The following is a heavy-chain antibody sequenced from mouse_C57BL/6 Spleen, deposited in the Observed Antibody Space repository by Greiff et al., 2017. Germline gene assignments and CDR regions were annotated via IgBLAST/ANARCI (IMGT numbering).Heavy chain of an antibody. CDR1: GYTFTDYY. CDR2: IYPGSGNT. J-gene: IGHJ3*01. D-gene: IGHD2-2*01. Sequence: QVQLQQSGAELVRPGASVKLSCKASGYTFTDYYINWVKQRPGQGLEWIARIYPGSGNTDYNEKFKGKATLTAEEASSTACLQLSSLTSADSAVDFCARLREGYDAWFAYWGQGTLVTVSA. CDR3: ARLREGYDAWFAY. V-gene: IGHV1-76*01.